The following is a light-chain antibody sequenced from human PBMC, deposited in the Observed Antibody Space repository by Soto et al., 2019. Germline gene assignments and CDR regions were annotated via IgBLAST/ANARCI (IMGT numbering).Light chain of an antibody. CDR1: SSNIGAGYD. V-gene: IGLV1-40*01. J-gene: IGLJ1*01. Sequence: QSALTQPPSVSGAPGQRVTISCTGSSSNIGAGYDVHWYQQLPGTAPKLLIYGNSNRPSGVSHRFSGSKSGNTASLTISGLQAEDEADYYCSSYRTGGPFVFGTGTKVTVL. CDR2: GNS. CDR3: SSYRTGGPFV.